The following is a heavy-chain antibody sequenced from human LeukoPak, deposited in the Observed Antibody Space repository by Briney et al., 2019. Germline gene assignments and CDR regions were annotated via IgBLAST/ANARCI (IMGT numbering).Heavy chain of an antibody. CDR1: GGSISSYY. CDR3: ARERRYCSGGSCYSDFDY. Sequence: SETLSLTCPVSGGSISSYYWSWIRQPPGKGLEWIGYIYYSGSTNYNPSLKSRVTISVDTSKNQFSLRLSSVTAADTAVYYCARERRYCSGGSCYSDFDYWGQGTLVTVSS. D-gene: IGHD2-15*01. J-gene: IGHJ4*02. V-gene: IGHV4-59*01. CDR2: IYYSGST.